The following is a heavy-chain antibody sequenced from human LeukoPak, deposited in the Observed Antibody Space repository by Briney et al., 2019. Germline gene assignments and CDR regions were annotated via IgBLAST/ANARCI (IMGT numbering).Heavy chain of an antibody. CDR1: GFTVSSNY. V-gene: IGHV3-66*01. Sequence: GGSLRLSCVASGFTVSSNYMSWVRQAPGKGLEWVSLIYSGGSTNYGDSVKGRFTISRDNSKNTLYLQMNSLRAEDMAVYYCARGQSNGDYGLDYWGQGTLVTVSS. CDR2: IYSGGST. CDR3: ARGQSNGDYGLDY. J-gene: IGHJ4*02. D-gene: IGHD4-17*01.